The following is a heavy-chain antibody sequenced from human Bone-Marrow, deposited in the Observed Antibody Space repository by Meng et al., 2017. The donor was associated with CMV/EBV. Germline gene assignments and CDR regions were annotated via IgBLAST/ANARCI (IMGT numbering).Heavy chain of an antibody. CDR1: GYTFTGYY. Sequence: ASVKVSCKASGYTFTGYYMHWVRQAPGQGLEWMGWLKPNSGGTNYAQKFQGRVTMTRDTSISTAYMELSRLRSDDTAVYYCARDGDYDFWSGYYSFDYWGQGTLVTVSS. V-gene: IGHV1-2*02. D-gene: IGHD3-3*01. J-gene: IGHJ4*02. CDR2: LKPNSGGT. CDR3: ARDGDYDFWSGYYSFDY.